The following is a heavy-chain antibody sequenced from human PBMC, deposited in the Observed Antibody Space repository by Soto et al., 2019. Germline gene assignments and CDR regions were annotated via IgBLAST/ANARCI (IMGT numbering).Heavy chain of an antibody. J-gene: IGHJ6*02. V-gene: IGHV4-34*01. Sequence: SETLSLTCGVDGGSLSGYYWSWIRQHPGKGLEWIGEINNSGSTNYNPSLKSRVTTSVDTSKNQFSLKVTSVTASDTAMYYCAREDFYNGLDVWGQGTTVTVSS. CDR2: INNSGST. CDR1: GGSLSGYY. CDR3: AREDFYNGLDV.